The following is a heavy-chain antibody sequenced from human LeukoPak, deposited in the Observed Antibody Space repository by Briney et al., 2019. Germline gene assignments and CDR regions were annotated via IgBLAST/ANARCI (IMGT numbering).Heavy chain of an antibody. J-gene: IGHJ4*02. D-gene: IGHD6-19*01. CDR1: GGSFSGYF. V-gene: IGHV4-34*01. CDR2: VNHSGGT. CDR3: ARVAVSGINSRYDIDY. Sequence: SETLSLTCAVYGGSFSGYFWNWIRQPPGNGQEWIGEVNHSGGTNYNPSLKSRVTISLDTSKNQFSLKLSSVTAADTAVYYCARVAVSGINSRYDIDYWGQGTLVTVSS.